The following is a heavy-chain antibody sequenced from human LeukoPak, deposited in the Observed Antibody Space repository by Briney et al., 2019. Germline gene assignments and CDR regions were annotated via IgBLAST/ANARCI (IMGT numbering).Heavy chain of an antibody. Sequence: SETLSLTCTVSGGSISSGDYYWSWIRQPPGKGLEWIGYIYYSGNTYYDPSLKSRVTISVDTSKNQFSLKLISVTAADTAVYYCARVTGGIAAGYWGQGTLVTVSS. V-gene: IGHV4-30-4*08. CDR3: ARVTGGIAAGY. J-gene: IGHJ4*02. CDR2: IYYSGNT. CDR1: GGSISSGDYY. D-gene: IGHD6-13*01.